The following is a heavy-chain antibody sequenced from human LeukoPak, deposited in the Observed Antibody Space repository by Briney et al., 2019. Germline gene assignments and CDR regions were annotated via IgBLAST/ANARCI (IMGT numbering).Heavy chain of an antibody. CDR3: ARGREEWIQLRRRNWYFDL. Sequence: PSETLSLTCTVSGGSISSYYWSWIRQPPGKGLEWIGYIYYSGSTNYNPSLKSRVTISVDTSKNQFSLKLSSVTAADTAVYYCARGREEWIQLRRRNWYFDLWGRGTLVTVSS. V-gene: IGHV4-59*12. D-gene: IGHD5-18*01. CDR1: GGSISSYY. CDR2: IYYSGST. J-gene: IGHJ2*01.